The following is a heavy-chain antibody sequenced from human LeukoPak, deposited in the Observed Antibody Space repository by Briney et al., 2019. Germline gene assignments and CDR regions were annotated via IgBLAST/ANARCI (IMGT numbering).Heavy chain of an antibody. CDR3: ARAPGAALD. D-gene: IGHD2-15*01. V-gene: IGHV4-4*07. Sequence: SETLSLTCTVSGDFSSHYYWNWIRQPGGKGLGGIGRIYPSGTTDYNPSLKSRVTLSVDMSKNQFSRKLSSVTAADTAVYYCARAPGAALDWGQGTLVTVSS. CDR1: GDFSSHYY. J-gene: IGHJ4*02. CDR2: IYPSGTT.